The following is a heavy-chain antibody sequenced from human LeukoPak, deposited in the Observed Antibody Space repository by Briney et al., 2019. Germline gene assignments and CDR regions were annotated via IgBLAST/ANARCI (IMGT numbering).Heavy chain of an antibody. CDR1: GGSFSGYY. Sequence: PSETLSLTCAVYGGSFSGYYWSWIRQPPGKGLEWIGEINHSGSTNYNPSLKSRVTISVDTSKNQFSLKLSSVTAADTAVYYCARHKRYFDWLFLGYYFDYWGQGTLVTVSS. CDR3: ARHKRYFDWLFLGYYFDY. D-gene: IGHD3-9*01. V-gene: IGHV4-34*01. CDR2: INHSGST. J-gene: IGHJ4*02.